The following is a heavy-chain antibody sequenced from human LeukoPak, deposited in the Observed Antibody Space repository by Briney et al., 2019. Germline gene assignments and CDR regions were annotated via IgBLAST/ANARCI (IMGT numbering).Heavy chain of an antibody. Sequence: GGSLRLSCAASGFTFSSYGMHWVRQAPGKGLEWVAFIRYDGSDKYYADSVKGRFTVSRDNSKNTLYLQMNSLRAEDTTVYYCAKASGQAGYCSSTSCHHTFDYWGQGTLVTVSS. J-gene: IGHJ4*02. CDR1: GFTFSSYG. V-gene: IGHV3-30*02. D-gene: IGHD2-2*01. CDR3: AKASGQAGYCSSTSCHHTFDY. CDR2: IRYDGSDK.